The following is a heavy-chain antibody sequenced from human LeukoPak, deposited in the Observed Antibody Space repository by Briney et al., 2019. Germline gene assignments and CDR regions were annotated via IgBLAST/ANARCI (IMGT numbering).Heavy chain of an antibody. CDR3: ARERAPYCSSTSCYPHYYYGMDV. D-gene: IGHD2-2*01. J-gene: IGHJ6*02. CDR1: GYTFTGYY. CDR2: INPNSGGT. V-gene: IGHV1-2*04. Sequence: ASVKVSCKASGYTFTGYYMHWVRQAPGQGLEWMGWINPNSGGTNYAQKFQGWVTMTRDTSISTAYMELSRLRSDDTAVYYCARERAPYCSSTSCYPHYYYGMDVWGQGTTVTASS.